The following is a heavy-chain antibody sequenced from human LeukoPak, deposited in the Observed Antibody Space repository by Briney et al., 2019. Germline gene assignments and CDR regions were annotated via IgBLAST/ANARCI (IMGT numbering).Heavy chain of an antibody. CDR1: GYSFADYY. V-gene: IGHV1-2*02. D-gene: IGHD5-18*01. J-gene: IGHJ4*02. CDR3: AREGYSYGRLFDY. Sequence: GASVKVSCKASGYSFADYYMHWVRQAPGQGLEWMGWIKPNSGGTRSAQKFQGRVTMTRDTSISTAYMELSSLRYDDTAVYYCAREGYSYGRLFDYWGQGTLVTVSS. CDR2: IKPNSGGT.